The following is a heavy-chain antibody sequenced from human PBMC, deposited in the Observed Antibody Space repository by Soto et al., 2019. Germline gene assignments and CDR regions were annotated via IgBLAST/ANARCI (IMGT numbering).Heavy chain of an antibody. CDR2: ISSSGSTI. V-gene: IGHV3-48*01. D-gene: IGHD3-22*01. Sequence: EVQLVESGGGLVQPGGSLRLSCAASGFTFNSYSMNWVRQAPGKGLEWISYISSSGSTILYEDSVKGRFTVSRDNGKNSLYLQMNGLRAEDTAVYYCARDPPYFYDSTRYFYYGLDVWGQGTTVTVSS. CDR3: ARDPPYFYDSTRYFYYGLDV. CDR1: GFTFNSYS. J-gene: IGHJ6*02.